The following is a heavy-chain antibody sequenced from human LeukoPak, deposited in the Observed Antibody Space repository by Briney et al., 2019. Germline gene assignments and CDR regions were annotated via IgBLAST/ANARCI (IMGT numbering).Heavy chain of an antibody. CDR1: GFTFTNAW. CDR3: TTGAYDILTGYYHWYFDL. V-gene: IGHV3-15*01. J-gene: IGHJ2*01. Sequence: GGSLRLSCAASGFTFTNAWMSWARQAPGRGLEWVGRIKSKTDGGTPDYAAPVKGRFTISRDDSKNMLYLQMNSLKAEDTAVYYCTTGAYDILTGYYHWYFDLWGRGTLVTVSS. CDR2: IKSKTDGGTP. D-gene: IGHD3-9*01.